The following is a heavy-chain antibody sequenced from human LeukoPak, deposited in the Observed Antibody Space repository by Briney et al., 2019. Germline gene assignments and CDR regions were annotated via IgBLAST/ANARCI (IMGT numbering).Heavy chain of an antibody. CDR3: ARERLRLAYYYDSSGQPFPPAFDI. CDR1: GGSISSGGYS. J-gene: IGHJ3*02. V-gene: IGHV4-30-2*01. D-gene: IGHD3-22*01. CDR2: IYHSGST. Sequence: SETLSLTCAVSGGSISSGGYSWSWIRQLPGKGLEWIGYIYHSGSTYYNPSLKSRVTISVDTSKNQFSLKLSSVTAADPAVYYCARERLRLAYYYDSSGQPFPPAFDIWGQGTMVTVSS.